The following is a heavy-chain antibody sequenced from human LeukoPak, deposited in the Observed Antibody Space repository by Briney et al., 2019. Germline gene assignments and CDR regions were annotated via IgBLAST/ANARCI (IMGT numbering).Heavy chain of an antibody. V-gene: IGHV3-21*01. CDR1: GFTLRSYG. CDR3: ARDASGRSTGLLDS. J-gene: IGHJ4*02. Sequence: PGGSLRLSCAASGFTLRSYGMNWVRQAPGAVLEWVCYISTSSYQIYYADPVTGRFTISRDDAKNSLYLQMDSLRAEDTAIYYCARDASGRSTGLLDSWGQGTLVTVSS. CDR2: ISTSSYQI. D-gene: IGHD1-26*01.